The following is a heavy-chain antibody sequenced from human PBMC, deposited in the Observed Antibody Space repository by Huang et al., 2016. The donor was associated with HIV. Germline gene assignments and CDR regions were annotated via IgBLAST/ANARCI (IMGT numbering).Heavy chain of an antibody. D-gene: IGHD6-19*01. Sequence: QVQLYQWGAGPLRPSETLSLTCGVSGAYLHGYYWNWLRQSPGRGLEWIGEVNHGVSTKYNPSLKSRVTISVDTSKIQFSLKMTSVTATDTADYYCATSRTGSGWFLDIWGRGTLVSVS. CDR2: VNHGVST. V-gene: IGHV4-34*01. CDR3: ATSRTGSGWFLDI. J-gene: IGHJ2*01. CDR1: GAYLHGYY.